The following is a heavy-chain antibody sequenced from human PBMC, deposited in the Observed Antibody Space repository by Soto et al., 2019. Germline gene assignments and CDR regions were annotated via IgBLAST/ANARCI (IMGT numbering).Heavy chain of an antibody. J-gene: IGHJ5*02. Sequence: SETLSLTCTVSGGSISSYYWSWIRQPPGKGLEWIGYIYYSGSTNYNPSLKSRVTISVDTSKNQFSLKLSSVTAADTAVYYCARATGGPLSSIAARPRWFDPWGQGTLVTVSS. CDR1: GGSISSYY. CDR3: ARATGGPLSSIAARPRWFDP. CDR2: IYYSGST. D-gene: IGHD6-6*01. V-gene: IGHV4-59*01.